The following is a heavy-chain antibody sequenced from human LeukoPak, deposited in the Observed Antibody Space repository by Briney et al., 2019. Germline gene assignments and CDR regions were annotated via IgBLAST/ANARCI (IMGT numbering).Heavy chain of an antibody. D-gene: IGHD6-19*01. CDR1: GGSISSSSYY. V-gene: IGHV4-39*01. CDR3: ATSPKAVARYDY. CDR2: IYYSGST. Sequence: PSQTLSLTCTVSGGSISSSSYYWGWIRQPPGKGLEWIGSIYYSGSTYYNPSLKSRVTISVDTSKNQFSLKLSSVTAADTAVYYCATSPKAVARYDYWGQGTLVTVSS. J-gene: IGHJ4*02.